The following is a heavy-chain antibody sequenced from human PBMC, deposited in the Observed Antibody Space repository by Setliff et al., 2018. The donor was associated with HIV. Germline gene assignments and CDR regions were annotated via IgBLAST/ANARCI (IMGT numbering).Heavy chain of an antibody. J-gene: IGHJ4*02. Sequence: ASVKVSCKAPGYTFTSYYMHWVRQAPGQGLEWMGIINPSGGSTSYAQKFQGRVTMTRDTSTSTVYMELSSLRSEDTAVYYCARDVTKDMITFGEVIVTSRGYFDAWGQGTLVTVSS. D-gene: IGHD3-16*02. CDR1: GYTFTSYY. V-gene: IGHV1-46*01. CDR2: INPSGGST. CDR3: ARDVTKDMITFGEVIVTSRGYFDA.